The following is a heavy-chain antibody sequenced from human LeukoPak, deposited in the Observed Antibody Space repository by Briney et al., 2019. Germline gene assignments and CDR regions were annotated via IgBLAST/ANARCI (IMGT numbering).Heavy chain of an antibody. CDR2: IIPIFGTA. V-gene: IGHV1-69*13. Sequence: ASVKVSCKASGYTFTDYYIHWVQQAPGQGLEWMGGIIPIFGTANYAQKFQGRVTITADESTSTAYMELGSLRSEDTAVYYCARGPLLPSPGSMDVWGQGTTVTVSS. CDR1: GYTFTDYY. D-gene: IGHD3-22*01. J-gene: IGHJ6*02. CDR3: ARGPLLPSPGSMDV.